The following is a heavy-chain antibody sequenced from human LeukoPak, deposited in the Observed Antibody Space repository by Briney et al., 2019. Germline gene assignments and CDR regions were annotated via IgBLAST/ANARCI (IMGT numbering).Heavy chain of an antibody. Sequence: SETLSLTCSVSGASTTSYYWNWIRQPPGKGLEWIGEINHSGSTNYNPSLKSRVTISVDTSKNRFSLKLSSVTAADTAVYYCARGLRGSYRYNWFDPWGQGTLVTVSS. CDR2: INHSGST. V-gene: IGHV4-34*01. J-gene: IGHJ5*02. CDR1: GASTTSYY. CDR3: ARGLRGSYRYNWFDP. D-gene: IGHD3-16*02.